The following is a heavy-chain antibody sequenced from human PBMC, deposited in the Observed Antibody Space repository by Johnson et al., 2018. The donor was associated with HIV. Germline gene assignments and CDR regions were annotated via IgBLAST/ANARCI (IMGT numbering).Heavy chain of an antibody. CDR2: ISSNGIGT. V-gene: IGHV3-64*01. CDR3: AKDQTPHLAAAGDDAFDI. D-gene: IGHD6-13*01. J-gene: IGHJ3*02. Sequence: VKLVESGGGLVQPGGSLRLSCAVSGFTFSNFAMHWVRQAPGKGLEYVSAISSNGIGTYYANSVDGRFTISRDNSKNTLYLQMNSLRAEDTAVYYCAKDQTPHLAAAGDDAFDIWGQGTMVTVSS. CDR1: GFTFSNFA.